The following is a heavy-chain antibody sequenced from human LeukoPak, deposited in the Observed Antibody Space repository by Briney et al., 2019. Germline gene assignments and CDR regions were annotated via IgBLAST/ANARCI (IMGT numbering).Heavy chain of an antibody. Sequence: GASVKVPCKASGYTFTGYYMHWVRQAPGQGLEWMGWINPNSGGTNYAQKFQGRVTMTRDTSISTAYMELSRLRSDDTAVYYCARDMAVAALSWFDPWGQGTLVTVSS. CDR1: GYTFTGYY. D-gene: IGHD6-19*01. J-gene: IGHJ5*02. CDR2: INPNSGGT. V-gene: IGHV1-2*02. CDR3: ARDMAVAALSWFDP.